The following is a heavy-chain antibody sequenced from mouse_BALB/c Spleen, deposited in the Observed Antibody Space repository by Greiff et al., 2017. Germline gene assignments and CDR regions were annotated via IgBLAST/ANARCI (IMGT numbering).Heavy chain of an antibody. J-gene: IGHJ3*01. CDR3: AREEIYYDYTWFAY. CDR2: ISSGSSTI. V-gene: IGHV5-17*02. D-gene: IGHD2-4*01. CDR1: GFTFSSFG. Sequence: EVKVVESGGGLVQPGGSRKLSCAASGFTFSSFGMHWVRQAPEKGLEWVAYISSGSSTIYYADTVKGRFTISRDNPKNTLFLQMTSLRSEDTAMYYCAREEIYYDYTWFAYWGQGTLVTVSA.